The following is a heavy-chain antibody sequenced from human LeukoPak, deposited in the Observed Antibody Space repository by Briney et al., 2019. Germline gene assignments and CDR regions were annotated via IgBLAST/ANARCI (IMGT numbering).Heavy chain of an antibody. V-gene: IGHV4-39*07. Sequence: SETLSLTCTVSGGSISSSSYYWGWIRQPPGKGLEWIGSIYYSGSTYYNPSLKSRATISVDTSKNQFSLKLSSVTAADTAVYYCARAPYYYYYMDVWGKGTTVTVSS. CDR1: GGSISSSSYY. CDR3: ARAPYYYYYMDV. CDR2: IYYSGST. J-gene: IGHJ6*03.